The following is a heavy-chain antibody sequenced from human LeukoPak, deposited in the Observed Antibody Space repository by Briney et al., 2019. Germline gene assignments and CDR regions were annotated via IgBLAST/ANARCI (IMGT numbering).Heavy chain of an antibody. J-gene: IGHJ6*02. CDR1: GFTFSSYG. CDR3: ANQRAPYGSGKYYYYYGMDV. Sequence: GGSLRLSCAASGFTFSSYGMHWVRQAQGKGLEWVAVISYDGSNKYYADSVKGRFTISRDNSKNTLYLQMNGLRAEDTAVYYCANQRAPYGSGKYYYYYGMDVWGQGTTVTVSS. CDR2: ISYDGSNK. V-gene: IGHV3-30*18. D-gene: IGHD3-10*01.